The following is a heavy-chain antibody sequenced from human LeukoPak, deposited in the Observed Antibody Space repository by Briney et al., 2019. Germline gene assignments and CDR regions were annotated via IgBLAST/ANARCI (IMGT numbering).Heavy chain of an antibody. CDR3: ARVGNWGTVDY. J-gene: IGHJ4*02. D-gene: IGHD7-27*01. Sequence: SETLSLTCTVSGGSISSYYWSWIRQPPGKGLEWIGYIYYSGSTNYNPSLKSRVTISVDTSKNQFSLKLSSVTAADTAVYYCARVGNWGTVDYWGQGTLVTVSS. V-gene: IGHV4-59*01. CDR2: IYYSGST. CDR1: GGSISSYY.